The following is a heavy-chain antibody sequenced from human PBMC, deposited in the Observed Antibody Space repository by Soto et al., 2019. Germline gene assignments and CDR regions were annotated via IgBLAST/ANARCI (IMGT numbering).Heavy chain of an antibody. CDR1: GFTFSSYA. Sequence: GGSLRLSCAASGFTFSSYAMHWVRQAPGKGLEYVSAISSNGGSTYYANSVKGRFTISRDNSKNTLYLQMGSLRAEDMAVYYCARVRSGALDIWGQGTMVTVSS. CDR3: ARVRSGALDI. CDR2: ISSNGGST. J-gene: IGHJ3*02. V-gene: IGHV3-64*01. D-gene: IGHD1-26*01.